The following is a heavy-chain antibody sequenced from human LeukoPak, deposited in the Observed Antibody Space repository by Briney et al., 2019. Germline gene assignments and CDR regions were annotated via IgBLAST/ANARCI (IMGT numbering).Heavy chain of an antibody. Sequence: ASVKVSCKASGGTFSSYAISWVRQAPGQGLEWMGGIIPIFGTANYAQKFQGRVTNTADESTSTAYMELSSLRSEDTAVYYCAREMGPLRTYYYYYMDVWGKGTTVTVSS. J-gene: IGHJ6*03. CDR2: IIPIFGTA. CDR1: GGTFSSYA. CDR3: AREMGPLRTYYYYYMDV. D-gene: IGHD4-17*01. V-gene: IGHV1-69*13.